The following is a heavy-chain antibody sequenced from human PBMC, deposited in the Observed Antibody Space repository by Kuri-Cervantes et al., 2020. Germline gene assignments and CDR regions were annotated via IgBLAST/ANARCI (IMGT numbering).Heavy chain of an antibody. D-gene: IGHD6-13*01. CDR2: ISFSSETI. CDR3: SRDVGAASGSDY. J-gene: IGHJ4*02. V-gene: IGHV3-48*04. CDR1: GFALSNYH. Sequence: GESLKISCIASGFALSNYHMNWVRQAPGKGLEWVSFISFSSETIYYADSVKGRFTISRDNAKNSLYLQMNSLRAEDTAVYYCSRDVGAASGSDYWGQGSLVTVSS.